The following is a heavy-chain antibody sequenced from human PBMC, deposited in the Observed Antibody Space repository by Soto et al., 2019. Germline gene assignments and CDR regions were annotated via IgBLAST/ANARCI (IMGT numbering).Heavy chain of an antibody. V-gene: IGHV4-31*11. J-gene: IGHJ5*02. Sequence: QVQLQESGPRLVKPSQTLSLSCAVSGGSIISASYSWNWIRQSPGRGLEWIGHIYSSVGTYYNPSLNRRVSISVDTSNNQFSLKLTSVTAADTAVYFCAREDAARIERWFDAWGQGILVTVSS. CDR1: GGSIISASYS. CDR2: IYSSVGT. D-gene: IGHD6-6*01. CDR3: AREDAARIERWFDA.